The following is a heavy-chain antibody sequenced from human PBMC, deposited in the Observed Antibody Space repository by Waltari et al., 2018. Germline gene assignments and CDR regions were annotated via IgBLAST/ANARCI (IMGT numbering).Heavy chain of an antibody. CDR2: ISGSGGST. V-gene: IGHV3-23*01. CDR3: AKDKITIFGVVIIPDFDY. D-gene: IGHD3-3*01. CDR1: GFTFSSYA. Sequence: EVQLLESGGGLVQPGGSLRLSCAASGFTFSSYAMSWVRQAPGKGLEWVSAISGSGGSTYCADSVKGRFTISRDNSKNTLYLQMNSLRAEDTAVYYCAKDKITIFGVVIIPDFDYWGQGTLVTVSS. J-gene: IGHJ4*02.